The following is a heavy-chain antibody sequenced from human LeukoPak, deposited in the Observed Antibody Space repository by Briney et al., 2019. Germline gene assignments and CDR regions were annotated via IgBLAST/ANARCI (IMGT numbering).Heavy chain of an antibody. Sequence: SVKVSCKASGGTFSSYAISWVRQAPGQGLEWMGRIIPNLGIANYAQKFQGRVTITADKSTSTAYMELSSLRSEDTAVYYCARDGGSYYSPSDYWGQGALVTVSS. CDR1: GGTFSSYA. V-gene: IGHV1-69*04. CDR3: ARDGGSYYSPSDY. D-gene: IGHD1-26*01. J-gene: IGHJ4*02. CDR2: IIPNLGIA.